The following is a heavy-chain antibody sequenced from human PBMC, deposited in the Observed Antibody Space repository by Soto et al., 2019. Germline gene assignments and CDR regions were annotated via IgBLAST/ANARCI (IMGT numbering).Heavy chain of an antibody. Sequence: QVTLKESGPVLVKPTETLTLTCTVSGFSLSRADVGVSWIRQPPGKALEWLAHIFSNDENSYSTSLKSSLTILKDTPKSQVVLIMTNTDPVDTATYYCARISRYCYDFDHWGQGTLVTVSS. CDR3: ARISRYCYDFDH. CDR2: IFSNDEN. CDR1: GFSLSRADVG. D-gene: IGHD1-26*01. J-gene: IGHJ4*02. V-gene: IGHV2-26*02.